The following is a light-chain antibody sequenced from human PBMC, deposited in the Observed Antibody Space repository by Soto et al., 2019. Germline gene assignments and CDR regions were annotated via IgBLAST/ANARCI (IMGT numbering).Light chain of an antibody. CDR3: QQYNEWPET. CDR1: HSVRSS. V-gene: IGKV3-15*01. CDR2: GAS. J-gene: IGKJ1*01. Sequence: EIVMTQSPATLSVSPGERATLSCRASHSVRSSLAWYQQKPGQAPRLLIHGASTRATGIPGRFSGSGSGTDFTLIISSLQSEDFAVYYCQQYNEWPETFGHGTRVEI.